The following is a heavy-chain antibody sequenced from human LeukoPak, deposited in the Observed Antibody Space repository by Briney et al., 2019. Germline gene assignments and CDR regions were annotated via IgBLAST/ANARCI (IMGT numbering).Heavy chain of an antibody. CDR1: GYTFTSYG. V-gene: IGHV1-18*01. CDR2: ISAYNGNT. CDR3: AFRGYTYGPFDY. D-gene: IGHD5-18*01. J-gene: IGHJ4*02. Sequence: ASVKVSCKASGYTFTSYGINWVRQASGQGLEWMGWISAYNGNTNYAQKFQGRVTMTTDTSTSTAYMELRSLRSYDTAVYYCAFRGYTYGPFDYWGQGTLVTVSS.